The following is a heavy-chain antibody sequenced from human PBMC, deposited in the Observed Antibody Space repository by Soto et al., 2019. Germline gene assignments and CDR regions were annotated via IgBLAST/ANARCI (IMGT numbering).Heavy chain of an antibody. Sequence: SETLSLTCTVSGGSINSGGYSWTWFRQPPGKGLEWIGCIYHTGTTYYNPSLKSRVTISVDRSKNQFSLKLTSGTAADPAVYYCARGLIYCYGGGSSWFDPWGRGALVPASS. CDR3: ARGLIYCYGGGSSWFDP. CDR2: IYHTGTT. D-gene: IGHD2-21*01. V-gene: IGHV4-30-2*01. J-gene: IGHJ5*02. CDR1: GGSINSGGYS.